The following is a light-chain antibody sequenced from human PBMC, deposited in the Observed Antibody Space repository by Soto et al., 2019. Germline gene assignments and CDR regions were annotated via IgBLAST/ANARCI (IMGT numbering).Light chain of an antibody. V-gene: IGLV2-23*01. J-gene: IGLJ2*01. Sequence: QSALTQPASVSGSPGQSITISCTGTSSDVGSYNLASWYQQHPGKAPKLMIYEGSKRPSGVSNRFSGSKSGNTASLTISGLQAEDEADYYCCSYAGSSTVVFGGGTQLTVL. CDR1: SSDVGSYNL. CDR3: CSYAGSSTVV. CDR2: EGS.